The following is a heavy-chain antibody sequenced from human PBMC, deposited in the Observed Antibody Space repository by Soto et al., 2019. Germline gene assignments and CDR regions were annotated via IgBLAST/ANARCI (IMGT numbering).Heavy chain of an antibody. CDR3: ARDEGYCSGGSCYNWFAP. CDR2: ISAYNGNT. Sequence: VLKDPGQGLEWMGWISAYNGNTNYAQKLQGRVTMTTDTSTSTAYMELRSLRSDDTAVYYCARDEGYCSGGSCYNWFAPWGQGTLVTVSS. D-gene: IGHD2-15*01. J-gene: IGHJ5*02. V-gene: IGHV1-18*01.